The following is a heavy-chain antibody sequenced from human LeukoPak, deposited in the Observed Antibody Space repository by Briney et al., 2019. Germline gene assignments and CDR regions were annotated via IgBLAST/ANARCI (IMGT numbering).Heavy chain of an antibody. D-gene: IGHD5-12*01. CDR3: ASHSGYDPNYYYGMDV. V-gene: IGHV1-18*01. J-gene: IGHJ6*02. CDR1: GYTFTSYG. Sequence: ASVKVSCRASGYTFTSYGISWVRQAPGQGLEWMGWVSAYSGNTNYAQKLQGRVTMTTDTSTSTAYMELRSLRSDDTAVYYCASHSGYDPNYYYGMDVWGQGTTVTVSS. CDR2: VSAYSGNT.